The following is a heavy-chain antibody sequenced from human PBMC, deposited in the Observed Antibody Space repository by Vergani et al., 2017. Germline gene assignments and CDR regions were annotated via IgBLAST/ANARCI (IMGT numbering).Heavy chain of an antibody. V-gene: IGHV3-48*03. CDR2: ISSSGSTI. CDR1: GFTFSSYE. Sequence: EVQLVESGGGLVQPGGSLRLSCAASGFTFSSYEMHWVRQAPGKGLEWVSYISSSGSTIYYADSVKGRFTISRDNAKNSLYLQMNSLRAEDTAVYYCASSITMMPFDLWGRGTLVTVSS. D-gene: IGHD3-22*01. CDR3: ASSITMMPFDL. J-gene: IGHJ2*01.